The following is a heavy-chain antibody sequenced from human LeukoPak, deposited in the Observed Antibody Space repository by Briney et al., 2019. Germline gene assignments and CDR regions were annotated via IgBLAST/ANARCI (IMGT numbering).Heavy chain of an antibody. CDR1: GFTFNTYP. CDR3: TRDHDYAFDN. Sequence: GGSLRLSCAASGFTFNTYPMNWVRQAPGKGLEWISHIRDSGITDYADSVKGRFTISRDNAKNSLYLQLNSLRAEDTAVYYCTRDHDYAFDNWGQGTLVTVSS. J-gene: IGHJ4*02. CDR2: IRDSGIT. D-gene: IGHD4-17*01. V-gene: IGHV3-69-1*01.